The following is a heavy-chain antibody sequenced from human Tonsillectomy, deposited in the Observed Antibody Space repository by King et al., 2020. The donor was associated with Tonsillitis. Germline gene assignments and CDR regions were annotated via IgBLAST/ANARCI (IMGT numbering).Heavy chain of an antibody. CDR3: ARGRSEWDLADY. Sequence: QLVQSGTEVKKPGASVKVSCKASGYTFIFYALHWVRQAPGQRLEWMGWINAANGDTKYSQKFQGRVTITRDTSANTAYMELSSLRSEDTAVYYCARGRSEWDLADYWGQGTLVTVSS. CDR1: GYTFIFYA. CDR2: INAANGDT. V-gene: IGHV1-3*01. D-gene: IGHD1-26*01. J-gene: IGHJ4*02.